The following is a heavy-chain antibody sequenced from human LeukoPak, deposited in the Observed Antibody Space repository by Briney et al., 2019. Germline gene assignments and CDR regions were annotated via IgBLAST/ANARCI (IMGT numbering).Heavy chain of an antibody. CDR1: GGSISSYY. CDR2: IYTSGST. J-gene: IGHJ4*02. D-gene: IGHD3-22*01. V-gene: IGHV4-4*09. Sequence: SETLSLTCTVSGGSISSYYLSWIRQPPGKGLEWIGYIYTSGSTNYNPSLKSRVTMSVDTSKNQFSLKLSSMTAADTAVYYCARRPNRVGGYYDYWGQGTLVTVSS. CDR3: ARRPNRVGGYYDY.